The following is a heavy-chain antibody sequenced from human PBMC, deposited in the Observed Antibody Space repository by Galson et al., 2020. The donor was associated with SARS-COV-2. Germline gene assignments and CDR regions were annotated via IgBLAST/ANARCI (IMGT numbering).Heavy chain of an antibody. Sequence: SDTLSLTCTVSGGPISSTHYYWGWIRQPPGMGLWWIGNIYYIRNATYKPSLKSRVTIPLDPSKNQFSLKLNSVAAADTAIYYCARVGVPVVGTGGCFDYWGRGTQVTVSS. CDR2: IYYIRNA. V-gene: IGHV4-39*07. D-gene: IGHD6-19*01. CDR3: ARVGVPVVGTGGCFDY. CDR1: GGPISSTHYY. J-gene: IGHJ4*02.